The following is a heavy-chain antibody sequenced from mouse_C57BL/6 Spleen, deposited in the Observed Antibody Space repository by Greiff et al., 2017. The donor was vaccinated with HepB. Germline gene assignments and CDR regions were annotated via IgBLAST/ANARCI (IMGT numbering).Heavy chain of an antibody. V-gene: IGHV3-6*01. CDR1: GYSITSGYY. CDR2: ISYDGSN. Sequence: EVKLMESGPGLVKPSQSLSLTCSVTGYSITSGYYWNWIRQFPGNKLEWMGYISYDGSNNYNPSLKNRISITRDTSKNQFFLKLNSVTTEDTATYYCARNPFYYYGSSYGYAMDYWGQGTSVTVSS. D-gene: IGHD1-1*01. CDR3: ARNPFYYYGSSYGYAMDY. J-gene: IGHJ4*01.